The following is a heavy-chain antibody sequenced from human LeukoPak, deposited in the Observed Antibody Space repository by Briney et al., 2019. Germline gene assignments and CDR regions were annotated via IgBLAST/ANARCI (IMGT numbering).Heavy chain of an antibody. CDR3: RYYYDSSGYNFDY. CDR2: INHSGST. J-gene: IGHJ4*02. V-gene: IGHV4-34*01. D-gene: IGHD3-22*01. Sequence: PSETLSLTCAVYGGSFSGYYWSWIRQPQGKGLEWIGEINHSGSTNCNPSLKSRVTISVDTSKNQFSLKLSSVTAADTAVYYCRYYYDSSGYNFDYWGQGTLVTVSS. CDR1: GGSFSGYY.